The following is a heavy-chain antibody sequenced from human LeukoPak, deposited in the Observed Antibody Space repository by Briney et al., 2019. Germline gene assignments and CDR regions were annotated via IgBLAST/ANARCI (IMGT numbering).Heavy chain of an antibody. J-gene: IGHJ5*02. CDR3: AREVVRGAGNWFDP. CDR1: GFTVSSNY. Sequence: GGSLRLSCAASGFTVSSNYMSWVRQAPGKGLEWVSVIYSGGSTYYADSVKGRFTISRDNSKNTLYLQMNSLRAEDTAVYYCAREVVRGAGNWFDPWGQGTLVTVSS. CDR2: IYSGGST. D-gene: IGHD3-10*01. V-gene: IGHV3-53*01.